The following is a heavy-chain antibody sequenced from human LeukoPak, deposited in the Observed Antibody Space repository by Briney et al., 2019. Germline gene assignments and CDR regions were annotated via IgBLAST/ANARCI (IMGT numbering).Heavy chain of an antibody. Sequence: SETLSLTCTVSGGSISSYYWSWIRQPAGKGLEWIGRIYTSGSTNYNPSLKSRVTISVDTSKNQFSLKLSSVTAADTAVYYCARVRYDYRDYYGMDVWGPGTTVTVSS. V-gene: IGHV4-4*07. CDR1: GGSISSYY. CDR2: IYTSGST. CDR3: ARVRYDYRDYYGMDV. D-gene: IGHD4-17*01. J-gene: IGHJ6*02.